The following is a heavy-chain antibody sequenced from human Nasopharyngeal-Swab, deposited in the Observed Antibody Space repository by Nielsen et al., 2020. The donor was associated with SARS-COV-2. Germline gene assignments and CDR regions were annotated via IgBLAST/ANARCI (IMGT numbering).Heavy chain of an antibody. D-gene: IGHD3-10*01. CDR2: IYYSGST. V-gene: IGHV4-39*07. CDR1: GGSISSSSYY. CDR3: ARERGRGGIWNYYYYYMDV. Sequence: SQTLSLTCTVSGGSISSSSYYWGWIRQPPGKGLEWIGSIYYSGSTYYNPSLKSRVTISVDTSKNQFSLKLSSVTAADTAVYYCARERGRGGIWNYYYYYMDVWSKGTTVTVSS. J-gene: IGHJ6*03.